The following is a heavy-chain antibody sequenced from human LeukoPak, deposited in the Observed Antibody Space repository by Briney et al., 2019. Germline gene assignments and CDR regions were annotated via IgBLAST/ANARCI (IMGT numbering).Heavy chain of an antibody. CDR2: IYYSGST. D-gene: IGHD3-10*01. CDR1: GGSISSSSYY. CDR3: ARDRVNYYGSGSPYYYYYYMDV. J-gene: IGHJ6*03. V-gene: IGHV4-39*07. Sequence: SETLSLTCTVSGGSISSSSYYWGWIRQPPGKGLEWIGSIYYSGSTYYNPSLKSRVTISVDTSKNQFSLKLSSVTAADTAVYYCARDRVNYYGSGSPYYYYYYMDVWGKGTTVTISS.